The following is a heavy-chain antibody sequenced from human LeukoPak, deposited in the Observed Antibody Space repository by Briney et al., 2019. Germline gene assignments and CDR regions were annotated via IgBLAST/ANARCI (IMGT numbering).Heavy chain of an antibody. Sequence: HPGRSLRLSCAASGFTFDDYAMHWVRQAPGKGLEWVSAISGSGGSTYYADSVKGRFTISRDNSKNTLYLQMNSLRAEDTAVYYCAKPYPVIAAAGTGWFDPWGQGTLVTVSS. V-gene: IGHV3-23*01. CDR1: GFTFDDYA. CDR2: ISGSGGST. J-gene: IGHJ5*02. CDR3: AKPYPVIAAAGTGWFDP. D-gene: IGHD6-13*01.